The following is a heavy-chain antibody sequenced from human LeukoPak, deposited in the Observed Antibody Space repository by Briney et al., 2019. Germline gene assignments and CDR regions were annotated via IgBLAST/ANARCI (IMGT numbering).Heavy chain of an antibody. J-gene: IGHJ6*03. CDR2: IYYSGST. CDR3: ARNTAGYLYYYMDV. CDR1: GGSISSYY. D-gene: IGHD5-12*01. Sequence: SETLSLTCTVSGGSISSYYWSWIRQPPGKGLEWIGYIYYSGSTNYNPSLKSRVTISVDTSNNQFSLKLSSVTAADTAVYYCARNTAGYLYYYMDVWGRGTTVTVSS. V-gene: IGHV4-59*01.